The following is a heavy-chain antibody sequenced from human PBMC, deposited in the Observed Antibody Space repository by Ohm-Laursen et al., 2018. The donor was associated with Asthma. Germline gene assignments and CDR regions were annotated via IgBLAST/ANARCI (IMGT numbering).Heavy chain of an antibody. CDR2: INPSGGST. D-gene: IGHD3-3*01. Sequence: ASVKVSCKASGYTFTSYYMHWVRQAPGQGLEWMGIINPSGGSTSYAQKFQGRVTMTRDTSTSTVYMELSSLRSEDTAVYYCARCFGVVIPPSNYYYYGMDAWGQGTTVTVSS. CDR1: GYTFTSYY. V-gene: IGHV1-46*03. J-gene: IGHJ6*02. CDR3: ARCFGVVIPPSNYYYYGMDA.